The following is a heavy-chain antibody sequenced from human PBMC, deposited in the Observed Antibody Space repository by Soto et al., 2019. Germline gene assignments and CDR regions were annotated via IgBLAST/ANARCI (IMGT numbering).Heavy chain of an antibody. CDR3: ARDDPAAAGMFDP. D-gene: IGHD6-13*01. Sequence: PGGSLRLSCAASGFTFSSYSMNWVGQAPGKGLEWVSSISSSSSYIYYADSVKGRFTISRDNAKNSLYLQMNSLRAEDTAVYYCARDDPAAAGMFDPWGQGTLVTVSS. J-gene: IGHJ5*02. CDR1: GFTFSSYS. V-gene: IGHV3-21*01. CDR2: ISSSSSYI.